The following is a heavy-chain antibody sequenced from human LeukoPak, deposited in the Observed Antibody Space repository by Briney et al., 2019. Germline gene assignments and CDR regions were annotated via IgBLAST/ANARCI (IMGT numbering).Heavy chain of an antibody. J-gene: IGHJ5*02. CDR3: AKDMRFGELFGPWFDP. V-gene: IGHV3-23*01. CDR1: GFTFSSYA. Sequence: GGSLRLSCAASGFTFSSYAMSWVRQAPGKGLEWVSAISGSGGSTYYADSVKGQFTISRDNSKNTLYLQMNSLRAEDTAVYYCAKDMRFGELFGPWFDPWGQGTLVTVSS. D-gene: IGHD3-10*01. CDR2: ISGSGGST.